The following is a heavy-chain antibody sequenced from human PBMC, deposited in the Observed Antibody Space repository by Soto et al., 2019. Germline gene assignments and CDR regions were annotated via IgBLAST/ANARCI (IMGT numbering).Heavy chain of an antibody. D-gene: IGHD3-10*01. J-gene: IGHJ5*02. Sequence: ASVKVSCKASGYTFTSYDINWVRQATGQGLEWMGWMNPNSGNTGYAQKFQGRVTMTRNTSISTVYMELSSLRSEDTAVYYCACGVYFGSGMGWFDLWGQGTLVTVSS. CDR3: ACGVYFGSGMGWFDL. CDR1: GYTFTSYD. V-gene: IGHV1-8*01. CDR2: MNPNSGNT.